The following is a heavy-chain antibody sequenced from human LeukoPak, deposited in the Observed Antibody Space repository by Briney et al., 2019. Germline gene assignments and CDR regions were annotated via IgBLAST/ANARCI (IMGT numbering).Heavy chain of an antibody. CDR2: VYNSGDT. CDR3: ARLKLGAYFDL. CDR1: GGSISTYF. V-gene: IGHV4-59*08. Sequence: SETLSLTCAVSGGSISTYFWSWIRQSPGKGLEWVGYVYNSGDTGKNPSLKSRVTILLDTSKNQCSLKLTSVSAADTAVYYCARLKLGAYFDLWGRGTLVTVSS. D-gene: IGHD3-16*01. J-gene: IGHJ2*01.